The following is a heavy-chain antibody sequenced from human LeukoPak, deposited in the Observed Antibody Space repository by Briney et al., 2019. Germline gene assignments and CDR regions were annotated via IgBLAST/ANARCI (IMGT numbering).Heavy chain of an antibody. D-gene: IGHD2-15*01. J-gene: IGHJ4*02. CDR2: IIPIFGTA. CDR3: ARDVFREYCSGGSCYFDY. V-gene: IGHV1-69*13. Sequence: SVKVSCKASGGTFSSYAISWVRQAPGQGLEWMGGIIPIFGTANYAQKFQGRVTITADESTSTAYMELSSLRSEDTAVYYCARDVFREYCSGGSCYFDYWGQGTLVTVSS. CDR1: GGTFSSYA.